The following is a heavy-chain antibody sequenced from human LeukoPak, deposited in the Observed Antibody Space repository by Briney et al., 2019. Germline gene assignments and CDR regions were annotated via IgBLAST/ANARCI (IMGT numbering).Heavy chain of an antibody. CDR3: ARHGFFGDSVAANWFDP. CDR2: IYPGDSDT. V-gene: IGHV5-51*01. D-gene: IGHD2-21*01. CDR1: EYNFTTYW. J-gene: IGHJ5*02. Sequence: EESLKISCKGSEYNFTTYWIAWVRQMPGKGLEWMGIIYPGDSDTRYSPSFQGQVTISADTSISIVFLQWSSLKASDTAIYYCARHGFFGDSVAANWFDPWGQGTLVTVSS.